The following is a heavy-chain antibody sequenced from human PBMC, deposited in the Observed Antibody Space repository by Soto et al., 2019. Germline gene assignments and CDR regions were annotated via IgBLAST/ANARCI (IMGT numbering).Heavy chain of an antibody. Sequence: TLSLTCAVSGGSISSGGYSWSWIRQPPGKGLEWIGYIYYSGSTYYNPSLKSRVTISVDRSKNQFSLKLTSVTAADTAVYYCARDQLEGNWFDPWGQGTLVTVSS. J-gene: IGHJ5*02. D-gene: IGHD1-1*01. CDR2: IYYSGST. CDR3: ARDQLEGNWFDP. V-gene: IGHV4-30-2*01. CDR1: GGSISSGGYS.